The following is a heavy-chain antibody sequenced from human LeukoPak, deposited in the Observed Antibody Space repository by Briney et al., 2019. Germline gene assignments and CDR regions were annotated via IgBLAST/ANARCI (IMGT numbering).Heavy chain of an antibody. D-gene: IGHD6-13*01. CDR1: GGTFSSYA. V-gene: IGHV1-69*13. Sequence: SVKDSCKASGGTFSSYAISWVRQAPGQGLEWMGGIIPIFGTANYAQKFQGRVTITADESTSTAYMELSSLRSEDTAVYYCASPGIAAADDPYYYYYGMDVWGQGTTVTVSS. J-gene: IGHJ6*02. CDR3: ASPGIAAADDPYYYYYGMDV. CDR2: IIPIFGTA.